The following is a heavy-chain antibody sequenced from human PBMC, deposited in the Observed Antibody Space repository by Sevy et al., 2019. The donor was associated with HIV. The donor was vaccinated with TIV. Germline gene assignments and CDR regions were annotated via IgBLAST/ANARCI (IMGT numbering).Heavy chain of an antibody. CDR2: IYYSGAT. D-gene: IGHD6-19*01. CDR3: ARGIASSRTMAGNY. Sequence: SETLSLTCTVSGGSKSSYYWTWIRQPPGKGLEWIGYIYYSGATTYNPALKSRVTISIDTSKNQFSLKLSSVTAADTAVYYCARGIASSRTMAGNYWGQGTLVTVSS. CDR1: GGSKSSYY. J-gene: IGHJ4*02. V-gene: IGHV4-59*01.